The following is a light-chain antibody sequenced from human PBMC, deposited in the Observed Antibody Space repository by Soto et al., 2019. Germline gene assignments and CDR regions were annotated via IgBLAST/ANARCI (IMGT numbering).Light chain of an antibody. Sequence: QSVLTQPPSVSGAPGQRVTISCTGSSSNIGAGYDVPWYQQLPGTAPKLLIYGNSNRPSGVPDRFSGSKSGTSASLAITGLQAEDEADYYCQSYDNSLSGSYVFGSGTKLTVL. CDR3: QSYDNSLSGSYV. V-gene: IGLV1-40*01. CDR2: GNS. CDR1: SSNIGAGYD. J-gene: IGLJ1*01.